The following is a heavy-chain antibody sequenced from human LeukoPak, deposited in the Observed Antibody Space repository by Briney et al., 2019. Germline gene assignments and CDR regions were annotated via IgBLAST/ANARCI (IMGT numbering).Heavy chain of an antibody. Sequence: GGSLRLSCAASGFTSTDYAMNWVRQAPGKGLEWVSVLIGSSGSTDYADSVKGRFTISRDNSKNTLFLQMNSLRVEDTALYYCAMESRIAVAAIDYWGQGTLVTVSS. CDR2: LIGSSGST. V-gene: IGHV3-23*01. CDR1: GFTSTDYA. D-gene: IGHD6-19*01. CDR3: AMESRIAVAAIDY. J-gene: IGHJ4*02.